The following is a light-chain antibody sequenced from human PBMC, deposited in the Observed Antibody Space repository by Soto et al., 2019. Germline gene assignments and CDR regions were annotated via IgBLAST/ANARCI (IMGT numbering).Light chain of an antibody. V-gene: IGKV4-1*01. CDR3: HQYYNAPLS. CDR2: WAS. J-gene: IGKJ4*01. Sequence: DIVMTQSPDSLAVSLGERATINCKSSQSLLSTSNNKNYLSWYQQKPGQPPKLLIYWASAREYGVPDRFSGSGSGAAFTLTISCLQAEDVAVYYCHQYYNAPLSFGGGTKVEIK. CDR1: QSLLSTSNNKNY.